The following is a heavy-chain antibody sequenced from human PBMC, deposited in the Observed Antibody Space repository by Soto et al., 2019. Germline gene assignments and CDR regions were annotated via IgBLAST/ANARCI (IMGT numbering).Heavy chain of an antibody. CDR3: ARSIAVAGTDAFDI. J-gene: IGHJ3*02. CDR2: IYYRGNA. Sequence: SETLSLTCSVSDDSINSDKYYWGWIRQPPGKGLEWIGSIYYRGNAYYKPSLQTRVNISLDKSKNQFYLKQKYVTATDTAVYYCARSIAVAGTDAFDIWGQGTMVTVSS. D-gene: IGHD6-19*01. V-gene: IGHV4-39*01. CDR1: DDSINSDKYY.